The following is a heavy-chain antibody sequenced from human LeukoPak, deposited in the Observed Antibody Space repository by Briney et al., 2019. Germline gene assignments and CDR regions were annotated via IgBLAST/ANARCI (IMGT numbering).Heavy chain of an antibody. CDR1: GGSISGYY. V-gene: IGHV4-59*08. Sequence: SETLSLTCSVSGGSISGYYWSWIRQPPGKGLEWIAYIYYSGTTNYNPSLKSRVTISVDASNNQFSLRLSSVTAADTAVYYCARQNDYYYMDVWGKGTTVTVSS. D-gene: IGHD1-1*01. J-gene: IGHJ6*03. CDR2: IYYSGTT. CDR3: ARQNDYYYMDV.